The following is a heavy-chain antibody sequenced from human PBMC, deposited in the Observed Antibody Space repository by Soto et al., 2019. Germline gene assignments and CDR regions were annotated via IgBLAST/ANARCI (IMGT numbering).Heavy chain of an antibody. CDR2: ISAYNGNT. V-gene: IGHV1-18*01. CDR1: GYIFTSYG. J-gene: IGHJ4*02. CDR3: ASAQGSGSYYRSGVGY. D-gene: IGHD3-10*01. Sequence: QVQLVQSGAEVKKPGASVKVSCKASGYIFTSYGISWVRQAPGQGLEWMGWISAYNGNTNYAQKVQGRVTITTDTSTSTAYMELRSLTSDDTAVYYCASAQGSGSYYRSGVGYWGQGTLVTVSS.